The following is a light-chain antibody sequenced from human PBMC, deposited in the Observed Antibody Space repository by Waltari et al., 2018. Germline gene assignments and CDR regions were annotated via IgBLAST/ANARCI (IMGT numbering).Light chain of an antibody. Sequence: QSVLTQPPPASGTPGQRVPISCSGRASNIGGNLVNWYQQLPGKAPKLPIYRSYQRPSGVPDRFSASKTGTSAALAISGLQSEDEADYFCASWDDSLNGHWVFGGGTKVTVL. CDR3: ASWDDSLNGHWV. CDR1: ASNIGGNL. CDR2: RSY. J-gene: IGLJ3*02. V-gene: IGLV1-44*01.